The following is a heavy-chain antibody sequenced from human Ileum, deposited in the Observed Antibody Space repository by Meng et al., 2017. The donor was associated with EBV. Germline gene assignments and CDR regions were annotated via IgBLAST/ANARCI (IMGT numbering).Heavy chain of an antibody. D-gene: IGHD1-14*01. V-gene: IGHV4-39*01. CDR1: GGSIMSSSYS. J-gene: IGHJ4*02. CDR2: VVYSGTT. CDR3: ARHHHSPTFDY. Sequence: LRVTDSCPGWGQPSDTLPPTCRVSGGSIMSSSYSWAWIRQPPGEGLEWIGSVVYSGTTYYTSSLKSRVSISVDTSKNQFSLKLSSVTAADTAVYYCARHHHSPTFDYWGQGTLVTVSS.